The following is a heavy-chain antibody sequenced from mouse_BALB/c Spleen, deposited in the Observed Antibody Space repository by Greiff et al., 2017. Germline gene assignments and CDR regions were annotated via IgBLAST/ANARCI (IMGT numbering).Heavy chain of an antibody. Sequence: EVQVVESGGGLVQPGGSRKLSCAASGFTFSSFGMHWVRQAPEKGLEWVAYISSGSSTIYYADTVKGRFTISRDNPKNTLFLQMTSLRSEDTAMYYCARRERFLYAMDYWGQGTSVTVSS. D-gene: IGHD1-1*01. J-gene: IGHJ4*01. CDR1: GFTFSSFG. CDR2: ISSGSSTI. V-gene: IGHV5-17*02. CDR3: ARRERFLYAMDY.